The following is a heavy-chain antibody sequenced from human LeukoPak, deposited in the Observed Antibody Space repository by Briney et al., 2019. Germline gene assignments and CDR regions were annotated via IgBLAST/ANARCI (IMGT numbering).Heavy chain of an antibody. CDR1: GFTFSSYA. CDR3: ARELAARLDY. J-gene: IGHJ4*02. V-gene: IGHV3-30*01. Sequence: GESLRLSCAASGFTFSSYAMHWVRQAPGKGLEWVAVISYDGSNKYYADSVKGRFTISRDNSKNTLYLQMNSLRAEDTAVYYCARELAARLDYWGQGTLVTVSS. D-gene: IGHD6-6*01. CDR2: ISYDGSNK.